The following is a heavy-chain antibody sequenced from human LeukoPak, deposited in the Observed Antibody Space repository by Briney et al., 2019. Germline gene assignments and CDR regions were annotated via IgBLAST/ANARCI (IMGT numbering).Heavy chain of an antibody. CDR1: GGSISSGNFY. J-gene: IGHJ4*02. CDR2: LCYSGST. D-gene: IGHD4-17*01. CDR3: ARHALTTVTDGFDY. V-gene: IGHV4-39*01. Sequence: PSETLSLTCTVSGGSISSGNFYWGWIRQPPGKGLEWIGSLCYSGSTYYKLSLKSRVTISVDTSKNQFSLKLGSVTAADTAVYYCARHALTTVTDGFDYWGQGTLVTVSS.